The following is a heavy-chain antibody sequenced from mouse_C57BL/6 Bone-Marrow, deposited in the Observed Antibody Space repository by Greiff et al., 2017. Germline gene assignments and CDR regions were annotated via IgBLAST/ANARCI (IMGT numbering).Heavy chain of an antibody. CDR1: GYTFTSYW. CDR3: ARSTDYGSSAWFAY. Sequence: QVQLQQPGAELVRPGSSVKLSCKASGYTFTSYWMDWVKQRPGQGLEWIGNIYPSDSETHYNQKFKDKATLTVDKSSSTAYMQLSSLTSEDSAVYDCARSTDYGSSAWFAYWGQGTLVTVSA. CDR2: IYPSDSET. J-gene: IGHJ3*01. D-gene: IGHD1-1*01. V-gene: IGHV1-61*01.